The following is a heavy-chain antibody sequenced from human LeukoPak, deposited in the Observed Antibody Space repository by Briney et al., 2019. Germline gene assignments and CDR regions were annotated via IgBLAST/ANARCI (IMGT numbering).Heavy chain of an antibody. D-gene: IGHD5-12*01. CDR3: ASWGYSGYEMGVTFDY. Sequence: ASVKVSCKASGYTFTKYGISWVRQAPGQGLEWMGWISAYNGNTNYAQKLQGRVTMTTDTSTSTAYMELSSLRSEDTAVYYCASWGYSGYEMGVTFDYWGQGTLVTVSS. CDR1: GYTFTKYG. J-gene: IGHJ4*02. CDR2: ISAYNGNT. V-gene: IGHV1-18*01.